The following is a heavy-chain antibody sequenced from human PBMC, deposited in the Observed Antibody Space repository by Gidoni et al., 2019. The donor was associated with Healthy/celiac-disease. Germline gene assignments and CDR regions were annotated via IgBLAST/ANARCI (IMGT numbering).Heavy chain of an antibody. CDR2: IIPILGIA. CDR3: ARDKSAAGIFDY. V-gene: IGHV1-69*04. J-gene: IGHJ4*02. CDR1: GGTFSSYT. Sequence: QVQLVHSGAEVKKPGSSVKVSCKSSGGTFSSYTISWVRQAPGQGLEWMGRIIPILGIANYAQKFQGRVTITADKSTSTAYMELSSLRSEDTAVYYCARDKSAAGIFDYWGQGTLVTVSS. D-gene: IGHD6-13*01.